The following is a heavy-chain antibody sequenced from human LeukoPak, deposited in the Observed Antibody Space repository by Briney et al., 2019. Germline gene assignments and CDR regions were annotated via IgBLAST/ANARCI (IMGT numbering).Heavy chain of an antibody. V-gene: IGHV4-31*03. CDR1: GGSISSGGYY. CDR2: IYYSGST. CDR3: ARGWLAAAGTGPNDY. J-gene: IGHJ4*02. Sequence: SETLSLTCTVPGGSISSGGYYWSWIRQHPGKGLEWIGYIYYSGSTYYNPSLKSRVTISVDTSKNQFSLKLSSVTAADTAVYYCARGWLAAAGTGPNDYWGQGTLVTVSS. D-gene: IGHD6-13*01.